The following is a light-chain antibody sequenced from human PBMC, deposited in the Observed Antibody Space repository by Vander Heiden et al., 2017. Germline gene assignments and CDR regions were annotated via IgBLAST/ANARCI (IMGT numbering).Light chain of an antibody. CDR2: EAS. CDR1: SSDVGNFNL. V-gene: IGLV2-23*02. J-gene: IGLJ2*01. Sequence: SPGQSITLSCTGTSSDVGNFNLVTWYQQHPGKAPKLMIYEASKRPARVPDRFSGSKSDNTASLTIAGLQAEDEADYYCASYVGSTTFVIFGGGTKLTVL. CDR3: ASYVGSTTFVI.